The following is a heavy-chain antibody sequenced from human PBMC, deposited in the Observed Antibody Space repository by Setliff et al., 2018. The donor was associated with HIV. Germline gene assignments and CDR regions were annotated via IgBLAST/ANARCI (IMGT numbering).Heavy chain of an antibody. D-gene: IGHD2-2*01. J-gene: IGHJ1*01. V-gene: IGHV3-7*01. CDR2: IKQDESEE. CDR3: ASPSPYCTTASCPEYFLH. Sequence: PGGSLRLSCSASGFTFNSYWMSWVRQATGKGLEWVANIKQDESEEYYLDSVKGRFTISRDNAKNSLHLQMHSLGADDTAIYYCASPSPYCTTASCPEYFLHWGQGTLVTVSS. CDR1: GFTFNSYW.